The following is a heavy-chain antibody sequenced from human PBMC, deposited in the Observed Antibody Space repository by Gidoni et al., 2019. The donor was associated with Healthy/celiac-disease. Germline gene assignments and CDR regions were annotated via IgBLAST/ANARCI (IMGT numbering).Heavy chain of an antibody. CDR3: ARVKGTVPYYYYGMDV. V-gene: IGHV4-34*01. J-gene: IGHJ6*02. Sequence: QVQLQQWGAGLLKPSETLSLTCAVYGGSFSGYYWSWIRQPPGKGLEWIGEINHSGSTNYNPSLKSRVTISVDTSKNQFSLKLSSVTAADTAVYYCARVKGTVPYYYYGMDVWGQGTTVTVSS. CDR1: GGSFSGYY. CDR2: INHSGST. D-gene: IGHD4-17*01.